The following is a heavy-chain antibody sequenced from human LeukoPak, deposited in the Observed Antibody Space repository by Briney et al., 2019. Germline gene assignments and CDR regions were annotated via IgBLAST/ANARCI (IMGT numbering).Heavy chain of an antibody. Sequence: GGSLRLSCAASGFTFSSYAMSWVRQAPGKGLEWVSAISGSGGSTYYADSVKGRFAISRDNSKNTLYLQMNSLRAEDTAVYYCATSYIVVVPDGDYGGQEPLVTVSS. CDR2: ISGSGGST. J-gene: IGHJ4*02. CDR3: ATSYIVVVPDGDY. V-gene: IGHV3-23*01. D-gene: IGHD2-2*01. CDR1: GFTFSSYA.